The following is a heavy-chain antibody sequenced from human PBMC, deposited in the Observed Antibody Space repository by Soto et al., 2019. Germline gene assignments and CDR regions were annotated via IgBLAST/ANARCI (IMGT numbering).Heavy chain of an antibody. CDR2: IKQDGSEK. CDR1: GFTFSSYW. J-gene: IGHJ6*02. D-gene: IGHD6-6*01. Sequence: GGSLRLSCAASGFTFSSYWMSWVRQAPGKGLEWVANIKQDGSEKYYVDSVKGRFTISRDNAKNSLYLQMNSLRAEDTAVYYCARVQTQLVRGYYYYGMDVWGQGTTVTVSS. V-gene: IGHV3-7*01. CDR3: ARVQTQLVRGYYYYGMDV.